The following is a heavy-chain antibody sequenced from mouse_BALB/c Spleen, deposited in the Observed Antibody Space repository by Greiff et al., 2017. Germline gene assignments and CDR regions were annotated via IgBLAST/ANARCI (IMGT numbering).Heavy chain of an antibody. CDR1: GFSLTSYG. CDR3: ARGGNWGDYYAMDY. V-gene: IGHV2-9*02. Sequence: VMLVESGPGLVAPSQSLSITCTVSGFSLTSYGVHWVRQPPGKGLEWLGVIWAGGSTNYNSALMSRLSISKDNSKSQVFLKMNSLQTDDTAMYYCARGGNWGDYYAMDYWGQGTSVTVSS. J-gene: IGHJ4*01. D-gene: IGHD4-1*01. CDR2: IWAGGST.